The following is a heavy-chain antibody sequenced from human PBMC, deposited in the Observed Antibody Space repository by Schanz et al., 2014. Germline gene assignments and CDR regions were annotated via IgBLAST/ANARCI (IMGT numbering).Heavy chain of an antibody. Sequence: EVQLVESGGGLVQPGGSLRLSCAASGFTFSSYWMHWVRQAPGKGLEWLSYISRDGTTSYYADSVKGRFTISRDNAKNSLYLQLNSLTAEDTAVYHCARDSRYCTGVDCKGDAFDLWGQGTLVTVSS. V-gene: IGHV3-48*04. CDR3: ARDSRYCTGVDCKGDAFDL. CDR1: GFTFSSYW. CDR2: ISRDGTTS. J-gene: IGHJ3*01. D-gene: IGHD2-8*02.